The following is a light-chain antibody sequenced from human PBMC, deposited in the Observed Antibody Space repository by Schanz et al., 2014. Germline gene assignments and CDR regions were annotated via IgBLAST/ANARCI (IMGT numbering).Light chain of an antibody. V-gene: IGKV3-11*01. CDR1: QPVSSF. J-gene: IGKJ1*01. CDR3: HQYGTSWWT. Sequence: EIVLTQSPATLSLSPGERATLSCRASQPVSSFLAWYQQKPGQAPRLLIYGASTRATGFPARFSGSGSGTDFTLTISRLEPEDFAVYYCHQYGTSWWTFGQGTKVEI. CDR2: GAS.